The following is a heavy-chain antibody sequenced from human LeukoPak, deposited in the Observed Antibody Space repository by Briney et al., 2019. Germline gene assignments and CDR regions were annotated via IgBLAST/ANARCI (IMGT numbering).Heavy chain of an antibody. CDR1: GYTFNIYG. CDR2: IIPIFGTA. CDR3: ARDNSVGDSAWWFDP. D-gene: IGHD5-12*01. J-gene: IGHJ5*02. Sequence: SVKVSCKASGYTFNIYGISWVRQAPGQGLEWMGGIIPIFGTANYAQKFQGRVTMTRDMATSTDYMEVSSLRSEDTAVYYCARDNSVGDSAWWFDPWGQGTLVTVSS. V-gene: IGHV1-69*05.